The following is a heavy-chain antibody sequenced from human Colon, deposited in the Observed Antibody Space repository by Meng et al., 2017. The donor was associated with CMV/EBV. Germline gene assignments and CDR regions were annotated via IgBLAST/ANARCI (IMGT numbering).Heavy chain of an antibody. D-gene: IGHD1-26*01. V-gene: IGHV4-39*07. CDR2: MYFSGIA. CDR1: GDPISSGGHS. J-gene: IGHJ4*02. CDR3: ARDLTNKWFYY. Sequence: QMQLQESGPGLVKPAETLSLTCTASGDPISSGGHSWAWFRQPPGKRLEWIGSMYFSGIADYNPSLKSRVTISLHATQKQFSLRLTSVTAADSAVYFCARDLTNKWFYYWGQGTLVTVSS.